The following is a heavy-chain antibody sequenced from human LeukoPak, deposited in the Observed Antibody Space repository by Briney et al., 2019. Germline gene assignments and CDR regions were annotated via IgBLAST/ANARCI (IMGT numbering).Heavy chain of an antibody. CDR1: GFTVSSYY. V-gene: IGHV3-66*01. Sequence: GGSLRLSCAASGFTVSSYYMNWVRQAPGKELEWVSVIYRGGNTHYADSVKGRFIISRDNSKNTLYLQMTSLRVEDTAAHYCAKGYYFDILSGYSSLDSWGQGTLVTVSS. D-gene: IGHD3-9*01. CDR2: IYRGGNT. J-gene: IGHJ4*02. CDR3: AKGYYFDILSGYSSLDS.